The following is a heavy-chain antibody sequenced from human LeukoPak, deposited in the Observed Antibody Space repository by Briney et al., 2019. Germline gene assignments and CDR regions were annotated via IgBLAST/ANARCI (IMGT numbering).Heavy chain of an antibody. CDR3: ARQHYYDSSGYYYDYYYGMDV. CDR1: GGSISSSSYY. D-gene: IGHD3-22*01. J-gene: IGHJ6*02. CDR2: IYYSGST. Sequence: SETLSLTCPVSGGSISSSSYYWGWIRQPPGKGLEWIGSIYYSGSTYYNPSLKSRVTISVDKSKNQFSLKLSSVTAADTAVYYCARQHYYDSSGYYYDYYYGMDVWGQGTTVTVSS. V-gene: IGHV4-39*01.